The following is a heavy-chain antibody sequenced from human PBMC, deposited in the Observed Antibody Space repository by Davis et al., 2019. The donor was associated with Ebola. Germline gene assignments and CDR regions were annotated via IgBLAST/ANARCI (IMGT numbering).Heavy chain of an antibody. CDR1: GYTFTGYY. CDR3: ARDLTDYPSHWFDP. CDR2: ISAYNGNT. J-gene: IGHJ5*02. Sequence: ASVKVSCKASGYTFTGYYMHWVRQAPGQGLEWMGWISAYNGNTNYAQKLQGRVTMTTDTSTSTAYMELRSLRSDDTAVYYCARDLTDYPSHWFDPWGQGTLVTVSS. V-gene: IGHV1-18*04. D-gene: IGHD4-11*01.